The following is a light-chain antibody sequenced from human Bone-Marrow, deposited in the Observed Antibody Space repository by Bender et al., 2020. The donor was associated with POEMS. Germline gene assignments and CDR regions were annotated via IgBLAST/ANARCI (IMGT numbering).Light chain of an antibody. J-gene: IGLJ2*01. CDR2: DVT. V-gene: IGLV2-14*03. CDR3: TSYTSRSTLV. Sequence: QSALTQPASVSGSPGQSITISCTGSSSDVGGYNYVSWYQQYPGKAPKLIIYDVTNRPSGGSHRFSGSKSGNTASLTISGLQDEDEADYYCTSYTSRSTLVFGGGTILTVL. CDR1: SSDVGGYNY.